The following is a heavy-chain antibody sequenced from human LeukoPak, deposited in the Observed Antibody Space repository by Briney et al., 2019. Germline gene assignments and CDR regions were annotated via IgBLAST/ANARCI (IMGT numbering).Heavy chain of an antibody. J-gene: IGHJ5*02. CDR2: IYHSGST. CDR1: GGSISSGGYS. V-gene: IGHV4-30-2*01. D-gene: IGHD2-2*01. CDR3: ARGWGYCSSTSCRTKWNWFDP. Sequence: SQTLSLTCAASGGSISSGGYSWSWIRQPPGKGLEWIGYIYHSGSTYYNPSLKSRVTISVDRSKNQFSLKLSSVTAADTAVYYCARGWGYCSSTSCRTKWNWFDPWGQRTLVTVSS.